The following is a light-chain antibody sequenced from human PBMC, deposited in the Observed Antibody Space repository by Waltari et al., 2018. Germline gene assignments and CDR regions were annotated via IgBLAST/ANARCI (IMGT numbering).Light chain of an antibody. J-gene: IGKJ1*01. V-gene: IGKV4-1*01. CDR1: QSVLYSSNNMNY. CDR3: QQYYSNPWT. CDR2: WEF. Sequence: DIVMTQSPDSLAVSLGERATINCKSSQSVLYSSNNMNYLAWYQQKSGQPPKVLVYWEFTRESGVPDRFSGSGSGTDFTLTISSLQSEDAAVYYCQQYYSNPWTFGQGTKVQI.